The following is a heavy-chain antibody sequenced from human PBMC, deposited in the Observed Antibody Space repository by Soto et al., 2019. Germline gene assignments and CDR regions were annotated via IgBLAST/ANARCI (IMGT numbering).Heavy chain of an antibody. Sequence: SETMYITCTVSGGTSSSGRYYWGWIHPPPGKGLEWIGSIYYTGSTYYNPSLQSRVTISVDTSKNQFSLKLSSVTAADTAVYSCARQSGYSYGYVDYWGQGTLVTVSS. J-gene: IGHJ4*02. CDR3: ARQSGYSYGYVDY. CDR1: GGTSSSGRYY. D-gene: IGHD5-18*01. V-gene: IGHV4-39*01. CDR2: IYYTGST.